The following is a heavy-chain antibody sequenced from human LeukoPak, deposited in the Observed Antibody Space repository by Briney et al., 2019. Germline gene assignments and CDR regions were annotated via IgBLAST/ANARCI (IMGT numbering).Heavy chain of an antibody. D-gene: IGHD1-26*01. CDR1: GFTFSSYG. Sequence: GGSLRLSCAASGFTFSSYGMHWVRQAPGKGLEWVAFIRYDGSNKYYADSVKGRSTISRDNSKNTLYLQMNSLRAEDTAVYYCAKETPYSGSYFDYWGQGTLVTVSS. CDR3: AKETPYSGSYFDY. CDR2: IRYDGSNK. V-gene: IGHV3-30*02. J-gene: IGHJ4*02.